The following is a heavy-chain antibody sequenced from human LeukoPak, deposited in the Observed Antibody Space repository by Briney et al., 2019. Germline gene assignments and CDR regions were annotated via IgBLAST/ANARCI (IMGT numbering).Heavy chain of an antibody. CDR3: ARDKGSLLWFGELDY. V-gene: IGHV3-21*01. CDR1: GFTFSSYS. J-gene: IGHJ4*02. Sequence: GGSLRLSCAASGFTFSSYSMHWVRQAPGKGLEWVSSISSSSSYIYYADSVKGRFTISRDNAKNSLYLQMNSLRAEDTAVYYCARDKGSLLWFGELDYWGQGTLVTVSS. D-gene: IGHD3-10*01. CDR2: ISSSSSYI.